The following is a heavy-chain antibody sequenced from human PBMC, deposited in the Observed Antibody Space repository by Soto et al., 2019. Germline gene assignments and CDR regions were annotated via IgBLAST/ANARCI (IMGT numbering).Heavy chain of an antibody. CDR3: ASTVDTAMSWYFDY. J-gene: IGHJ4*02. V-gene: IGHV1-69*01. Sequence: QVQLVQSGAEVKKPGSSVKVSCKASGGTFSSYAISWVRQAPGQGLEWMGGIIPIFGTANYAQKFQGRVTITADEPTSTAYMELSRLRSENKAVYYCASTVDTAMSWYFDYWGQGTLVTVSS. CDR2: IIPIFGTA. D-gene: IGHD5-18*01. CDR1: GGTFSSYA.